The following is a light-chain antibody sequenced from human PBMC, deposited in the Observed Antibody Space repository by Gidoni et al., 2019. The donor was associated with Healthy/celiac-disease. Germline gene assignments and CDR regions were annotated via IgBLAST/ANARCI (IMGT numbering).Light chain of an antibody. CDR3: QQRSNWPPAGLT. Sequence: EIVLTQSPATLSLSPGERATLSCRASQSVSSYLAWYQQKPGQAPRLLIYDASNRATGIPARFSGSGSGTDFTLTISSLEPEDFAVYYCQQRSNWPPAGLTFXPXTKVDIK. CDR1: QSVSSY. V-gene: IGKV3-11*01. J-gene: IGKJ3*01. CDR2: DAS.